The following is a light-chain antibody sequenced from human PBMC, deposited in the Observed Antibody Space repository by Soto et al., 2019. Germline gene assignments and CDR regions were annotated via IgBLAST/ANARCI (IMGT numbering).Light chain of an antibody. CDR3: AAWDDSLSGYV. J-gene: IGLJ1*01. Sequence: QSVLTQPPSVSGAPGQRVTISCTGSRSNLGAGYDVHWYQQLPGTAPKLLIYRNNQRPSGVPDRFSGSKSGTSASLAISGLRSEDEADYYCAAWDDSLSGYVFGTGTKVTVL. CDR2: RNN. V-gene: IGLV1-47*01. CDR1: RSNLGAGYD.